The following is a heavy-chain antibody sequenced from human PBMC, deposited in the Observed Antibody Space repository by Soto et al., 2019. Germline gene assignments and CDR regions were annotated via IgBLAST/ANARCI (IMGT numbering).Heavy chain of an antibody. Sequence: QVQLVQSGAEVKKPGSSVRVSCKASGDTFISYAFSWVRQAPGQGLEWMGAIIPMFGTPNYAQKFQDRVTIAADRSTSTAYMDLRSLRSEDTAMYYCARGIRYSSGWDFDYWGQGTLVTVSS. J-gene: IGHJ4*02. CDR3: ARGIRYSSGWDFDY. CDR2: IIPMFGTP. V-gene: IGHV1-69*06. D-gene: IGHD6-19*01. CDR1: GDTFISYA.